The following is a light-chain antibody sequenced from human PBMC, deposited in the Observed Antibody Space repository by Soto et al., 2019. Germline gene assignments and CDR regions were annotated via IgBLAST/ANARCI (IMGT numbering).Light chain of an antibody. Sequence: EIVMTQSPATLSVSPGERATLSCRASQSVSSSYLAWYQQKPGQAPRLLIYGASSRATGIPDRFSGSGSGTDFTLTISRLEPEDSAVYYCQQYGSSPRTFGQGTKV. CDR3: QQYGSSPRT. J-gene: IGKJ2*01. CDR1: QSVSSSY. CDR2: GAS. V-gene: IGKV3-20*01.